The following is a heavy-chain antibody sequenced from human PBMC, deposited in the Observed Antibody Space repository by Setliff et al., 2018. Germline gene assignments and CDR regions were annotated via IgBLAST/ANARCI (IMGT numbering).Heavy chain of an antibody. CDR1: GGSISSGGYY. D-gene: IGHD6-19*01. J-gene: IGHJ4*02. CDR3: ARGRAGHSGH. V-gene: IGHV4-31*03. Sequence: TLSLTCPFSGGSISSGGYYWSWIRQHPGKGLEWIGYIYYSGSTSYYNPSLKSRVTISVDTSKNQFSLKLSSVTAADTAVYYCARGRAGHSGHWGQGTLVTVSS. CDR2: IYYSGSTS.